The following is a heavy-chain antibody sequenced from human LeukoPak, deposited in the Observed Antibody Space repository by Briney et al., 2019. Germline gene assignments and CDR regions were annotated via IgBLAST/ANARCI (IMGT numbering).Heavy chain of an antibody. V-gene: IGHV3-23*01. CDR1: GFTFSGYA. CDR3: AKDGLYYDGSAHVYYFDY. Sequence: GGSLRLSCAASGFTFSGYAMTWVRQAPGKGLEWVSSITGSGDYTYYIDSVKGLFTISRDNSKNILYLQMNSLRGEDTALYYCAKDGLYYDGSAHVYYFDYWGQGTLVAVSS. CDR2: ITGSGDYT. J-gene: IGHJ4*02. D-gene: IGHD3-22*01.